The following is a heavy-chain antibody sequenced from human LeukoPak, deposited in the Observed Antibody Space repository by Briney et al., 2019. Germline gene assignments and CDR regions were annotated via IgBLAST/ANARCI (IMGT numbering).Heavy chain of an antibody. J-gene: IGHJ3*02. CDR1: GFTFSSYW. D-gene: IGHD2-21*02. CDR3: ARDLLKILAYWCGDCYSLGDAFDI. V-gene: IGHV3-74*01. CDR2: INSDGSST. Sequence: GGSLRLSCAASGFTFSSYWMHWVRQAPGKGLVWVSRINSDGSSTSYADSVKGRFTISRDNAKNTLYLQMNSLRAEDTAVYYCARDLLKILAYWCGDCYSLGDAFDIWGQGTMVTVSS.